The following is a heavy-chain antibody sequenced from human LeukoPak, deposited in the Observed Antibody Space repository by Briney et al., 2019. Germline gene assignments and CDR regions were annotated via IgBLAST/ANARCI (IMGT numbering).Heavy chain of an antibody. J-gene: IGHJ4*02. CDR2: ISAYNGNT. V-gene: IGHV1-18*01. Sequence: ASVKVSCEASGYTFTSYGISWVRQAPGQGLEWMGWISAYNGNTNYAQKLQGRDTMTTDTSTSTAYMELRSLRSDDTAVYYCARGGDYVWGSYRPRAFDYWGQGTLVTVSS. D-gene: IGHD3-16*02. CDR1: GYTFTSYG. CDR3: ARGGDYVWGSYRPRAFDY.